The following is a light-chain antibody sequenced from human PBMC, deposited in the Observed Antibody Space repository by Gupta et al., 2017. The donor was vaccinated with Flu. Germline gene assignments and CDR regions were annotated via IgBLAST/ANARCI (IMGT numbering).Light chain of an antibody. CDR2: GKS. V-gene: IGLV1-40*01. CDR3: QSYDSSLSGVV. Sequence: QSVPPQPPSVSGAPGHRVTISCTGSSSNIGAGYELHWCQQLAETAPKLLIYGKSNRTSGVPDRFSGSKSGTSASLSITGLQAEDEADYYCQSYDSSLSGVVFGGGTKLTVL. CDR1: SSNIGAGYE. J-gene: IGLJ2*01.